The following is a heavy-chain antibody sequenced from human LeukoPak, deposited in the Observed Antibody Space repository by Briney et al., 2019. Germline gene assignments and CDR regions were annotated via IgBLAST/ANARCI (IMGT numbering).Heavy chain of an antibody. CDR2: ISSDGITT. V-gene: IGHV3-74*01. J-gene: IGHJ3*01. CDR1: GFTFSSSW. CDR3: ARMEVA. Sequence: GGSLRLXCAASGFTFSSSWMQWVRQVPGKGLVWVSRISSDGITTNYADSVKGRFTISRDNAKNTVYLQMNSLRAEDTAVYYCARMEVAWGQGTIVTVSS. D-gene: IGHD3-3*01.